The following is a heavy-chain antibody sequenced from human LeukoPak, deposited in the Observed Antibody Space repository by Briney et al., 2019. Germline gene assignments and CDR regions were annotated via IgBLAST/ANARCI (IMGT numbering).Heavy chain of an antibody. CDR3: ARLDTHTVTFDY. CDR1: GGSFSGYY. CDR2: INHSGST. D-gene: IGHD4-17*01. Sequence: PSETLSLTCAVYGGSFSGYYWSWIRQPPGKGLEWIGEINHSGSTNYNPSLKSRVTISVDTSKNQFSLKLSSVTAADTAVYYCARLDTHTVTFDYWGQGTLVTVSS. J-gene: IGHJ4*02. V-gene: IGHV4-34*01.